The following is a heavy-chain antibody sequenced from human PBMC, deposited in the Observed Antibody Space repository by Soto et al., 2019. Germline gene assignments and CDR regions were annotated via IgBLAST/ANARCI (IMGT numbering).Heavy chain of an antibody. CDR2: INSDGSST. J-gene: IGHJ6*03. D-gene: IGHD6-13*01. V-gene: IGHV3-74*01. CDR1: GFTFSSYW. CDR3: ARVRGYSSSWYVYYYYYMDV. Sequence: PGGSLRLSCAASGFTFSSYWMHWVRQAPGKGLVWVSRINSDGSSTSYADSVKGRFTISRDNAKNTLYLQMNSLRAEDTAVYYCARVRGYSSSWYVYYYYYMDVWGKGTTVTVSS.